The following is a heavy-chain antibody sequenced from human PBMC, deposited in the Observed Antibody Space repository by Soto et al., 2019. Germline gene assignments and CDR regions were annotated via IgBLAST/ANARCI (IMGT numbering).Heavy chain of an antibody. Sequence: PGGSLRLSCAASGFTFSSYAMSWVRQAPGKGLEWVSAISGSGGSTYYADSVKGRFTISRDNSKNTLYLQMNSLRAEDTAVYYCANSASGWYVSYYYYGMDVWGQGTTVTVSS. CDR1: GFTFSSYA. D-gene: IGHD6-19*01. CDR2: ISGSGGST. CDR3: ANSASGWYVSYYYYGMDV. V-gene: IGHV3-23*01. J-gene: IGHJ6*02.